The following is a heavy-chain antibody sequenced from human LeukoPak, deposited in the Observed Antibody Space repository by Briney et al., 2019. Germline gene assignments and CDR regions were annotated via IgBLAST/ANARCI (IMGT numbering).Heavy chain of an antibody. D-gene: IGHD3-16*02. CDR3: ARMGLNPLGYPTYFDY. Sequence: PSETLSLTCAVSGYSISSGYYWGWIRQPPGKGLEWIGSIYHSGSTYYNPSLKSRVTMSVDTSKNQFSLKLSSVPAADTAVYYCARMGLNPLGYPTYFDYWGQGTLVTVSS. CDR2: IYHSGST. CDR1: GYSISSGYY. V-gene: IGHV4-38-2*01. J-gene: IGHJ4*02.